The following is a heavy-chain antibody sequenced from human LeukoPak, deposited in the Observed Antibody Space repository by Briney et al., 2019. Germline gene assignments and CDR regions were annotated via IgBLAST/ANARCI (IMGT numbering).Heavy chain of an antibody. CDR1: GGSFTGYY. CDR3: ALASGWYGGMLDY. Sequence: PSETLSLTCTVYGGSFTGYYWSWIRQPPGKGLERIGEINHSGSTNYNPSLKSRVTISVDTSKNQFSLKLSSVTAADTAVYYCALASGWYGGMLDYWGQGTLVTVSS. V-gene: IGHV4-34*01. CDR2: INHSGST. J-gene: IGHJ4*02. D-gene: IGHD6-19*01.